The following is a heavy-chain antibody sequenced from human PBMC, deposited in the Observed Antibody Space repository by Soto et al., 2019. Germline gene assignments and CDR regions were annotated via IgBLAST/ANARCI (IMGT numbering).Heavy chain of an antibody. J-gene: IGHJ4*02. Sequence: QVQLQESGPGLVEPSQTLSLPCTVSGGSISSGGYFWSWIRQPPGKGLEWIGHVYNIGSTYSNPSLTSRDTISVDTSKNQFSLRLSFVTAADTAVYYCARGPAGDKVDYWGQGTLVTVSS. D-gene: IGHD7-27*01. V-gene: IGHV4-30-4*01. CDR1: GGSISSGGYF. CDR2: VYNIGST. CDR3: ARGPAGDKVDY.